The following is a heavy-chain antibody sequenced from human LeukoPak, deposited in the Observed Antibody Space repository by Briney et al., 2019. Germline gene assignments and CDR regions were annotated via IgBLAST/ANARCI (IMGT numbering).Heavy chain of an antibody. Sequence: GGSLRLSCAASGFTVSSNYMSWVRQAPGKGLEWVSSISSSNSYIFYADSVKGRFTISRDNAMNSLYLQMNSLRAEDTAVYYCARVGVEQWLAPERYYYYYMDVWGKGTTVTVSS. CDR2: ISSSNSYI. V-gene: IGHV3-21*01. D-gene: IGHD6-19*01. CDR3: ARVGVEQWLAPERYYYYYMDV. J-gene: IGHJ6*03. CDR1: GFTVSSNY.